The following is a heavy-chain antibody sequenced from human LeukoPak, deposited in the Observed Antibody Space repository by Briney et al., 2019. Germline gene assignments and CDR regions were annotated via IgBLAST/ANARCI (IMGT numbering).Heavy chain of an antibody. Sequence: SETLSLTCAVYGGSFSGYYWSWIRQPPGKGLEWIGEINHSGGTNYNPSLKSRVTISVDTSKNQFSLKLSSVTAADTAVYYCARDYGSGSPLDYWGQGTLVTVSS. D-gene: IGHD3-10*01. V-gene: IGHV4-34*01. J-gene: IGHJ4*02. CDR2: INHSGGT. CDR1: GGSFSGYY. CDR3: ARDYGSGSPLDY.